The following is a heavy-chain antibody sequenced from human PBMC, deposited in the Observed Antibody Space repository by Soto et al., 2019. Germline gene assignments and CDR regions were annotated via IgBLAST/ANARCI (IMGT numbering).Heavy chain of an antibody. J-gene: IGHJ6*03. V-gene: IGHV2-26*01. CDR3: ARTAYDFWSGYQGYYYYYMDV. CDR1: GFSLSNARMG. CDR2: IFSNDEK. D-gene: IGHD3-3*01. Sequence: QVTLTESGPVLVNPTETLTLTCTVSGFSLSNARMGVSWIRQPPGKALEWLAHIFSNDEKSYTTSLKSRLTISKDTSKSQVVLTMTNVDPVDTATYYCARTAYDFWSGYQGYYYYYMDVWGKGTTVTVSS.